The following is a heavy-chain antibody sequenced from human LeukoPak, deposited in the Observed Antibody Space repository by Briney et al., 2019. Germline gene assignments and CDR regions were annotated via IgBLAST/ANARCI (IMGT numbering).Heavy chain of an antibody. CDR2: IYWDDNK. CDR3: AHYGDYRFMYYFDH. Sequence: SGPTLVKPTQTLTLTCTFSGFSLSTSGVGVGWIRQPPGKALESLALIYWDDNKPYSPSLKSRLTITKDTSKNQVVLTMTNMDPVDTATYYCAHYGDYRFMYYFDHWGQGALVTVSS. D-gene: IGHD4-17*01. J-gene: IGHJ4*02. CDR1: GFSLSTSGVG. V-gene: IGHV2-5*02.